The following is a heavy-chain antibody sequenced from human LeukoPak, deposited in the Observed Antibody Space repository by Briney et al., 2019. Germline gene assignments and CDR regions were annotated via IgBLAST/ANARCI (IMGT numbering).Heavy chain of an antibody. V-gene: IGHV3-23*01. CDR3: TRRRGNQQPIDY. Sequence: GGSLRLSCAASGFTFYNYAMSWVRQTPGKGLEWVSAISGGGIGIYYADSLKGRFTISRDDSKNTLYLQMNNLRAEDTAVYYCTRRRGNQQPIDYWGQGTLVTVSS. CDR2: ISGGGIGI. D-gene: IGHD1/OR15-1a*01. J-gene: IGHJ4*02. CDR1: GFTFYNYA.